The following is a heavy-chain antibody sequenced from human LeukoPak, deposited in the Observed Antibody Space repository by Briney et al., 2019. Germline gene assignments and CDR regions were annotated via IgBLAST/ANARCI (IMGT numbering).Heavy chain of an antibody. CDR1: GFTFSSYR. CDR3: AKVIRGGYGMDV. Sequence: PGGSLTLSCAASGFTFSSYRMNWVRQAPAKGLEWVSYISDSSSLTYYADSVKGRFTISRDNAKNSLSLQLNSLRDEDTAVYFCAKVIRGGYGMDVWGQGTTVTVSS. J-gene: IGHJ6*02. D-gene: IGHD3-10*01. V-gene: IGHV3-48*02. CDR2: ISDSSSLT.